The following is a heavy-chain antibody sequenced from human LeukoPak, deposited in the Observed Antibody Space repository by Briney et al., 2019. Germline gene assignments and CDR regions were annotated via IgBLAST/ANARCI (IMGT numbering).Heavy chain of an antibody. CDR1: GFTFSSYS. Sequence: GGSLRLSCAASGFTFSSYSMNWVRQAPGKGLEWVSSISSSSSYIYYADSVKGRFTISRDNAKNSLYLQMNSLRAEDTAVYYFASGTYCSSTSCHRYFDYWGQGTLVTVSS. CDR2: ISSSSSYI. V-gene: IGHV3-21*01. D-gene: IGHD2-2*01. CDR3: ASGTYCSSTSCHRYFDY. J-gene: IGHJ4*02.